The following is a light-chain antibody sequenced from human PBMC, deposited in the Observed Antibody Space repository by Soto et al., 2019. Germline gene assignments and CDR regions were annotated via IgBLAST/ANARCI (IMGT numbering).Light chain of an antibody. CDR2: GAS. CDR1: QSVSSSY. V-gene: IGKV3-20*01. J-gene: IGKJ1*01. Sequence: EIVLTQSPGTLSLSPGERATLSCRASQSVSSSYLAWYQQKPGQAPRLLIYGASSRAPGIPDRFSGSGSGTDFALTISRLEPEDFAVYYRQQYSSSPWAFGQGTKVEIK. CDR3: QQYSSSPWA.